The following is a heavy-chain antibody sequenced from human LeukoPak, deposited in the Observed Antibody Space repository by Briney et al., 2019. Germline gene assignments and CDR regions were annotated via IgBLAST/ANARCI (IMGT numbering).Heavy chain of an antibody. J-gene: IGHJ4*02. CDR3: AREPYYYGSGSYPGFDY. V-gene: IGHV4-59*01. D-gene: IGHD3-10*01. CDR2: IYYSGST. Sequence: SETLSLTCAVYGGSFSGYYWSWIRQPPGKGLEWIGYIYYSGSTNYNPSLKSRVTISVDTSKNQFSLKLSSVTAADTAVYYCAREPYYYGSGSYPGFDYWGQGTLVTVSS. CDR1: GGSFSGYY.